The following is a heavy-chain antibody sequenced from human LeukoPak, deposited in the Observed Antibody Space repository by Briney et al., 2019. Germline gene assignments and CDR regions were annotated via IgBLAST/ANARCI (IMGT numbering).Heavy chain of an antibody. CDR2: IYYCGST. V-gene: IGHV4-59*08. D-gene: IGHD4-23*01. J-gene: IGHJ3*02. CDR1: DGSDSRYY. Sequence: SETLSLTCTVSDGSDSRYYWSWIRQLPGKGLEWIAYIYYCGSTNYNPSLKSRVTISVDTSKNQFSLKLSSVTAADTAVYYCARKGDYGGNSGGAFDIWGQGTMVTVSS. CDR3: ARKGDYGGNSGGAFDI.